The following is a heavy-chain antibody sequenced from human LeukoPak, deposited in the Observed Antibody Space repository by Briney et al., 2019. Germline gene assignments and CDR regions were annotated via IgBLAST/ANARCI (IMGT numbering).Heavy chain of an antibody. Sequence: ASVKVSCKASGYTFTSYYMHWMRQAPGQGLEWMGLINPTGGSTGYAQKFQGRVTMTRDTSISTAYMELSRLRSDDTAVYYCARGCQYQLLIFLYYYMDVWGKGTTVTISS. D-gene: IGHD2-2*01. CDR3: ARGCQYQLLIFLYYYMDV. V-gene: IGHV1-46*01. CDR1: GYTFTSYY. J-gene: IGHJ6*03. CDR2: INPTGGST.